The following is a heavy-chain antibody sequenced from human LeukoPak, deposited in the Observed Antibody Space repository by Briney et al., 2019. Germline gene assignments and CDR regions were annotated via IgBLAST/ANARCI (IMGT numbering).Heavy chain of an antibody. D-gene: IGHD3-10*01. V-gene: IGHV1-69*13. CDR1: GGIFSSYA. J-gene: IGHJ4*02. CDR3: ARGGRKYYYGSGSPRNFDY. CDR2: IIPIFGTA. Sequence: EASVKVSCKASGGIFSSYAISWVRQAPGQGLEWMGGIIPIFGTANYAQKFQGRVTITANESTSTAYMELSSLRSEDTAVYYCARGGRKYYYGSGSPRNFDYWGQGTLVTVSS.